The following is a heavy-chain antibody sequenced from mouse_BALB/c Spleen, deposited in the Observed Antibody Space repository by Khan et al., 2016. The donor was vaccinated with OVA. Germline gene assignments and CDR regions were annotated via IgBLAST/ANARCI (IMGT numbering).Heavy chain of an antibody. CDR1: GYTFTDYY. J-gene: IGHJ3*01. D-gene: IGHD1-2*01. CDR2: IYPGSGYT. CDR3: ARRNYFGYTFAY. V-gene: IGHV1-77*01. Sequence: QVQLLQSGAELARPGASVKLSCKASGYTFTDYYINWVKQRTGQGLEWIGEIYPGSGYTYYNEKFKDKATLTADKSSTTAYMQLSSLTSEDSVVYFCARRNYFGYTFAYWGQGTLVTVSA.